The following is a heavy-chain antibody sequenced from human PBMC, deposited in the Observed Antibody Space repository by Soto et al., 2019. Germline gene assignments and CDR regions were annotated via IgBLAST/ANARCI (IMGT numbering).Heavy chain of an antibody. CDR1: GFSLSTSGVG. D-gene: IGHD6-13*01. V-gene: IGHV2-5*01. Sequence: QITLKESGPTLVKPTQTLTLTCTFSGFSLSTSGVGVGWIRQPPGKALEWLALIYWNDDKRYSPSLKSRLTITKDTSKNQVVLTMTNMDPMDTATYYCARRPVAAAGTWWFDPWGQGTLVTVSS. CDR3: ARRPVAAAGTWWFDP. J-gene: IGHJ5*02. CDR2: IYWNDDK.